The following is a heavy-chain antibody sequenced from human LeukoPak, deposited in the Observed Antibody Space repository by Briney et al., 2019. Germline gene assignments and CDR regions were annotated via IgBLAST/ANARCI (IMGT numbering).Heavy chain of an antibody. CDR1: GFTFEDYE. D-gene: IGHD3-22*01. CDR3: AKVKMIVVVGNDY. Sequence: PGGSLRLSCAASGFTFEDYEMHWVRQAPGKGLEWVSGISWNSGSIDYADSVKGRFTISRDNSKNTLYLQMNSLRAEDTAVYYCAKVKMIVVVGNDYWGQGTLVTVSS. V-gene: IGHV3-9*01. J-gene: IGHJ4*02. CDR2: ISWNSGSI.